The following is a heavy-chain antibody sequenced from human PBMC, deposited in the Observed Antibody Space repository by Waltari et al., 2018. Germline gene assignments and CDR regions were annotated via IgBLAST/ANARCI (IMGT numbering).Heavy chain of an antibody. Sequence: QVQLVQSGAEVKKPGSSVKVSCKASGGTFSSYAISWVRQAHGQGLEWMGGIYPILDTANYAQRFQGRVTITADKSTRTAYMELSSLRSEDTAVYYCARGDSSSWYKFDYWGQGSLVNLSS. CDR3: ARGDSSSWYKFDY. D-gene: IGHD6-13*01. J-gene: IGHJ4*02. V-gene: IGHV1-69*14. CDR2: IYPILDTA. CDR1: GGTFSSYA.